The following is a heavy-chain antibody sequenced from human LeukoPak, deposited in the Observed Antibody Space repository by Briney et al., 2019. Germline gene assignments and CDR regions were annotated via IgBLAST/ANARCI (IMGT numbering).Heavy chain of an antibody. D-gene: IGHD2-21*02. CDR1: GFTFSGHY. J-gene: IGHJ4*02. CDR2: INPHSGGT. V-gene: IGHV1-2*02. Sequence: ASVKLSCKASGFTFSGHYIHWVRQAPGQGHEWVGYINPHSGGTSSPQKFQGRVTMTTDTSISAVYMELSSLTSDDTAMYYCVREGNELLSKNFDYWGQGSVVTVSS. CDR3: VREGNELLSKNFDY.